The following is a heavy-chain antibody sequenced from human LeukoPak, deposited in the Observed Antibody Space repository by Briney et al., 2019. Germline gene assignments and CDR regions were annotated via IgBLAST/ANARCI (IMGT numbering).Heavy chain of an antibody. J-gene: IGHJ4*02. Sequence: PGGSLRLSCAASGFTVSSNYMSWVRQAPGKGLEWVSVIYSGGSTYYADSVKGRFTISRDNSKNTLYLQMNSLRAEDTAVYYCARGGAYDSSGYYIDYWGQGTLVTVSS. V-gene: IGHV3-66*01. CDR3: ARGGAYDSSGYYIDY. CDR2: IYSGGST. D-gene: IGHD3-22*01. CDR1: GFTVSSNY.